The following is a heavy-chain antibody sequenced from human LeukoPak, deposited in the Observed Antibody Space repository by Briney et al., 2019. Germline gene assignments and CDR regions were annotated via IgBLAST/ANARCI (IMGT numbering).Heavy chain of an antibody. CDR2: FDPEDGET. CDR3: ATMYYDILTGYYKWYYFDY. J-gene: IGHJ4*02. D-gene: IGHD3-9*01. Sequence: ASVKVSCKVSGYTLTELSMHWVRQAPGKGLEWMGGFDPEDGETIYAQKFQGRVTMTEDTSTDTAYIELSSLRSEDTAVYYCATMYYDILTGYYKWYYFDYWGQGTLVTVSS. V-gene: IGHV1-24*01. CDR1: GYTLTELS.